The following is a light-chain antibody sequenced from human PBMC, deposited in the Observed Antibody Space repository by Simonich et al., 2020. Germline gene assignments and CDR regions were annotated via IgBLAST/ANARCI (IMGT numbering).Light chain of an antibody. CDR3: AAWDDSLSGSWV. J-gene: IGLJ3*02. CDR1: SSNIGSNY. CDR2: RNN. Sequence: QSVLTQPPSASGTPGQRVTISWSGSSSNIGSNYVYWYQQLPGTAPKLLIYRNNQLPSGVPDRFSGSKSGTSASLAISGLRSEDEADYYCAAWDDSLSGSWVFGGGTKLTVL. V-gene: IGLV1-47*01.